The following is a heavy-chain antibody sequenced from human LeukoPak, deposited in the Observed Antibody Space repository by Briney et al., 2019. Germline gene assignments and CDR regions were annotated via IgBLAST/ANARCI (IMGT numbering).Heavy chain of an antibody. D-gene: IGHD3-22*01. CDR1: GYTFTSYY. J-gene: IGHJ4*02. CDR2: INPSGGST. V-gene: IGHV1-46*01. Sequence: VASVKVSCKASGYTFTSYYMHWVRQAPGQGLEWMGIINPSGGSTSYAQKFQGRVTMTRDMSTSTVCMELSSLRSEDTAVYYCARDPYFDYDSSSYYFDYWGQGTLVTVSS. CDR3: ARDPYFDYDSSSYYFDY.